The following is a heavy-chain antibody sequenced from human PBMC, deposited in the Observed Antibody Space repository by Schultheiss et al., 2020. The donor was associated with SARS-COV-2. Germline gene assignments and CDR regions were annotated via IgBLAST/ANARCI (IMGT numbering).Heavy chain of an antibody. CDR2: INPNSGGT. V-gene: IGHV1-2*02. Sequence: ASVKVSCKASGYTFTTYSMHWVRQAPGQGLEWMGWINPNSGGTNYAQKFQGRVTMTRDTSISTAYMELSRLRSDDTAVYYCARGSGSYYKEVAFDIWGQGTMVTVSS. CDR1: GYTFTTYS. CDR3: ARGSGSYYKEVAFDI. J-gene: IGHJ3*02. D-gene: IGHD1-26*01.